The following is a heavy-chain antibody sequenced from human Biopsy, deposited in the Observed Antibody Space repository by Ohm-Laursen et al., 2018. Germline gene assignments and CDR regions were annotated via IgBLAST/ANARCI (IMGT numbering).Heavy chain of an antibody. CDR3: ATKLTGYFHH. J-gene: IGHJ1*01. Sequence: SVKVSCNAPEGTFSNYGVNWVRQAPGQGLEWLGGNIPILGTGNYAQKFQDRVTVAADTSTSTATMELRSLRSDDTAVYYCATKLTGYFHHWGQGTLVAVSS. CDR2: NIPILGTG. V-gene: IGHV1-69*06. D-gene: IGHD3-9*01. CDR1: EGTFSNYG.